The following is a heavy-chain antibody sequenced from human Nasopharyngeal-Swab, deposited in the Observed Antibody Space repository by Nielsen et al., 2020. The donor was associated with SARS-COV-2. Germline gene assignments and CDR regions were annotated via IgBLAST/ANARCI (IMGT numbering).Heavy chain of an antibody. J-gene: IGHJ6*02. CDR2: IYYSGST. V-gene: IGHV4-59*13. Sequence: PGKGLEWIGYIYYSGSTNYNPSLKSRVTISVDTSKNQFSLKLSSVTAADTAVYYCARGRGVAARRDYYYYGVDVWGQGTTVTVSS. D-gene: IGHD6-6*01. CDR3: ARGRGVAARRDYYYYGVDV.